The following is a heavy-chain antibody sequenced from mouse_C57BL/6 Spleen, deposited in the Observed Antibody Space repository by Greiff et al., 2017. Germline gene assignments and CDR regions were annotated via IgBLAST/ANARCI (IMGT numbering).Heavy chain of an antibody. CDR3: ASASTVVRYFDV. J-gene: IGHJ1*03. CDR1: GYTFTSYW. D-gene: IGHD1-1*01. V-gene: IGHV1-69*01. CDR2: IDPSDSYT. Sequence: QVQLKQPGAELVMPGASVKLSCKASGYTFTSYWMHWVKQRPGQGLEWIGEIDPSDSYTNYNQKFKGKSTLTVDKSSSTAYMQLSSLTSEDSAVYYCASASTVVRYFDVWGTGTTVTVSS.